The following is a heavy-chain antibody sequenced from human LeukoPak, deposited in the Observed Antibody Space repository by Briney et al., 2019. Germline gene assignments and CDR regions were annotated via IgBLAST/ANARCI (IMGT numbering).Heavy chain of an antibody. CDR1: GYTFTSYG. V-gene: IGHV1-18*01. J-gene: IGHJ4*02. Sequence: ASVKVSCKASGYTFTSYGISLVRQAPGQGLEWMGWISAYNGNTNYAQKLQGRVTMTTDTSTSTAYTELRSLRSDDTAVYYCARDQLVPYYYGSGSSEMNFDYWGQGTLVTVSS. CDR2: ISAYNGNT. D-gene: IGHD3-10*01. CDR3: ARDQLVPYYYGSGSSEMNFDY.